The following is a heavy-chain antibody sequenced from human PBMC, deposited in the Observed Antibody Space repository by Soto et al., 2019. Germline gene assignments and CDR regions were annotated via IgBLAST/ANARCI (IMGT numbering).Heavy chain of an antibody. D-gene: IGHD7-27*01. CDR1: GYTFTSFG. CDR2: ITPIFGIT. V-gene: IGHV1-69*04. J-gene: IGHJ4*02. CDR3: ARSMGNY. Sequence: SVKVSCKATGYTFTSFGISWVRQAPGQGLEWMGRITPIFGITNYAQNFQGRVTITADKSTSTAYMELSSLRSEDTAVYYCARSMGNYWGQGTLVTVSS.